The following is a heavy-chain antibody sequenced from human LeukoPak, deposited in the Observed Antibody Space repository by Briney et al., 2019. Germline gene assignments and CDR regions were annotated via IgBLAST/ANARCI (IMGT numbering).Heavy chain of an antibody. Sequence: PSDTLSLTCAVSGYAMSSSNWWGWIRQPPGKELEWIGYIYYSGDTDYNPSLKSRVTMSIHTSNNQFSLKLTSVSALDTAVYYCVGGGSYYWAPDYWGQGTLVTVSS. V-gene: IGHV4-28*06. D-gene: IGHD3-10*01. CDR2: IYYSGDT. CDR3: VGGGSYYWAPDY. CDR1: GYAMSSSNW. J-gene: IGHJ4*02.